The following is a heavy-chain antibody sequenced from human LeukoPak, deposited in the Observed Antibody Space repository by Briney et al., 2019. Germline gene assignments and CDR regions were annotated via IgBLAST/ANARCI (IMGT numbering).Heavy chain of an antibody. D-gene: IGHD6-13*01. V-gene: IGHV1-18*01. CDR1: GYTFTSYG. CDR3: ARETYSSSWYSYYYYGMDV. J-gene: IGHJ6*02. CDR2: ISAYNGNT. Sequence: APVKVSCKASGYTFTSYGISWVRQAPGQGLEWMGWISAYNGNTNYAQKLQGRVTMTTDTSTSTAYMELRSLRSDDTAVYYCARETYSSSWYSYYYYGMDVWGQGTTVTVSS.